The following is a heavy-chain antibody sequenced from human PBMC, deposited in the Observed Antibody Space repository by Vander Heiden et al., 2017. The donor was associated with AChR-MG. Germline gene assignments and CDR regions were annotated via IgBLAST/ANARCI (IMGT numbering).Heavy chain of an antibody. J-gene: IGHJ3*02. Sequence: EVQLVETAGGLIQPGGSLRLSCAASGFTVSGNYMSWVRQAPGKGLEWVSVIYSGGSTYYADSVKGRFTISRDNSKNTLYLQMNSLRAEDTAVYYCARTGDYGDPRGHAFDIWGQGTMVTVSS. V-gene: IGHV3-53*02. D-gene: IGHD4-17*01. CDR2: IYSGGST. CDR1: GFTVSGNY. CDR3: ARTGDYGDPRGHAFDI.